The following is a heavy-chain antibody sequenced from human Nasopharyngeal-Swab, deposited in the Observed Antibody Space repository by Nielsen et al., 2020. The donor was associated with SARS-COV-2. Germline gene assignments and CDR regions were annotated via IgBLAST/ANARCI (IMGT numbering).Heavy chain of an antibody. CDR2: IYYSGST. D-gene: IGHD4-17*01. J-gene: IGHJ5*02. Sequence: WIRQPPGKGLEWIGSIYYSGSTYYNPSLKSRVTISVDTSKNQFSLKLSSVTAADTAVYYCARGFVKPLYLPPVTTRKVVWFDPWGQGTLVTVSS. CDR3: ARGFVKPLYLPPVTTRKVVWFDP. V-gene: IGHV4-39*07.